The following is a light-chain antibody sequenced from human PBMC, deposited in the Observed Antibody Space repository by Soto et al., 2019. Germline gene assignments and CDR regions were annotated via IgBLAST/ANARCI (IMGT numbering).Light chain of an antibody. J-gene: IGLJ2*01. Sequence: QSVLTQPRSVSGSPGQSGTISCTGTSSDVGGYKYVSWYQQHPGKAPKLMIYDVSKRPSGVPDRFSGSKSGNTASLTISGLHAEDEADYYCCSYAGSYTKVFGGGTKLTVL. CDR2: DVS. CDR3: CSYAGSYTKV. V-gene: IGLV2-11*01. CDR1: SSDVGGYKY.